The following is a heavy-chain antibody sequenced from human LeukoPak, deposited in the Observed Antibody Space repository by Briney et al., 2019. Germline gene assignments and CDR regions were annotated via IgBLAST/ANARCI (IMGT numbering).Heavy chain of an antibody. CDR2: IHQSGST. CDR3: ATIYSNGHEDVLDL. CDR1: NYSITIDDY. J-gene: IGHJ3*01. Sequence: SETLSLTCMVSNYSITIDDYWGWIRQPPGKGLEYIGNIHQSGSTFYRWSLKSRVTISVDMSKNQFSLKLSSVTVADTPVYYCATIYSNGHEDVLDLWGQGTMVTVSS. D-gene: IGHD3-22*01. V-gene: IGHV4-38-2*02.